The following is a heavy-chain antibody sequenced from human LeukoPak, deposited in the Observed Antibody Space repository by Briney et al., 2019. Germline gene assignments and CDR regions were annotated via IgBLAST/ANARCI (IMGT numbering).Heavy chain of an antibody. Sequence: PSETLSLTRTVSGGSNSSYYWSWIRQPAAKGLEWIGRIYTSGSTNYNPSLKSRVTMSVDTSKNQFSLKLSSVTAADTAVYYCARVGAAPTNFDLWGRGTLVTVSS. J-gene: IGHJ2*01. V-gene: IGHV4-4*07. CDR1: GGSNSSYY. CDR2: IYTSGST. D-gene: IGHD4/OR15-4a*01. CDR3: ARVGAAPTNFDL.